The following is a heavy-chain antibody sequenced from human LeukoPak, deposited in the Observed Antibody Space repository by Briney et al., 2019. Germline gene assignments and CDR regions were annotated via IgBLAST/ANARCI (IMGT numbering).Heavy chain of an antibody. J-gene: IGHJ4*02. V-gene: IGHV4-39*01. CDR3: ARRVRRQYYFDY. Sequence: GSLRLSCAASGFTFSSYAMHWVRQAPGKGLEWIGSIYYSGSTYYNPSLKSRVTISVDTSKNQLSLKLSSVTAADTAVYYCARRVRRQYYFDYWGQGTLVTVSS. D-gene: IGHD3-10*01. CDR2: IYYSGST. CDR1: GFTFSSYAMH.